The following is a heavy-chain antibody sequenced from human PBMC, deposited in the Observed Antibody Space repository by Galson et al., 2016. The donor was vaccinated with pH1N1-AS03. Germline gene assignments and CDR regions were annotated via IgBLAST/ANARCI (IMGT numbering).Heavy chain of an antibody. CDR3: ARQRAVRAFDY. V-gene: IGHV5-51*01. D-gene: IGHD3-10*01. Sequence: QSGAEVKKSGESLKISCKGSGYSFTNYWIAWVRQLPGKGLEWMGIIYPADSDARYSPSFQGQVTISADTSNSTAYMQWNSLKASDTAMYYCARQRAVRAFDYWGQGTPVTVSS. CDR1: GYSFTNYW. CDR2: IYPADSDA. J-gene: IGHJ4*02.